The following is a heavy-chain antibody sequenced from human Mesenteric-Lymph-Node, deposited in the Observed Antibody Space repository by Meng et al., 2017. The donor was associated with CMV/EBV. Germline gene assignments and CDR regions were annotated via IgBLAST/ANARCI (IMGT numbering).Heavy chain of an antibody. V-gene: IGHV3-48*03. CDR2: ISGSSDSI. D-gene: IGHD6-13*01. Sequence: GESLKISCVASGFTFRTSEMNWVRQAPGKGLECLSYISGSSDSIYYADSVRGRFIISRDNAKDSVFLQMNSLSAEDTAVYYCVRVGSPQQTFDFWGRGTMVTVSS. CDR1: GFTFRTSE. CDR3: VRVGSPQQTFDF. J-gene: IGHJ3*01.